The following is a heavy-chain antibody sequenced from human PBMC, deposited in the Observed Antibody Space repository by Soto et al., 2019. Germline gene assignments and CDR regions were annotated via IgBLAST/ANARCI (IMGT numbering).Heavy chain of an antibody. D-gene: IGHD2-15*01. CDR3: ANGRYCSGGSCYSEFDY. V-gene: IGHV3-30*18. CDR2: ISYDGSNE. J-gene: IGHJ4*02. CDR1: GFTFSSYG. Sequence: QVQLVESGGGVVQPGRSLRLSCAASGFTFSSYGMHWVRQAPGKGLEWVAVISYDGSNEYYADSVKGRFTISRDNSXNNXYLQMNSLRAEDKAVYYCANGRYCSGGSCYSEFDYWGQGTLVTVSS.